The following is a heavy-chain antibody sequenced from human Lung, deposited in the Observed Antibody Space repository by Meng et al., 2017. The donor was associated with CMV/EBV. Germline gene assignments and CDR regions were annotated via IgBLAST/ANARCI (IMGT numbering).Heavy chain of an antibody. V-gene: IGHV1-24*01. CDR3: VTDDLCSGGDCSVGY. CDR2: FDPEDGET. CDR1: GYNIIELS. J-gene: IGHJ4*02. D-gene: IGHD2-21*02. Sequence: AXVXVSXXVSGYNIIELSMQWVRQAPGKGLEWMGGFDPEDGETIFAQKFQGRVRLTEDTSTNTAYMELRSLTSADTAVYYCVTDDLCSGGDCSVGYWGQGXLVXVS.